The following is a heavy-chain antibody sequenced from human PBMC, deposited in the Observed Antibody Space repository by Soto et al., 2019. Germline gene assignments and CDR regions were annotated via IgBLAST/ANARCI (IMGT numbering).Heavy chain of an antibody. CDR3: ARGSGFLYHGAMEV. V-gene: IGHV4-59*01. CDR2: IYYSGST. J-gene: IGHJ6*02. Sequence: QVQPQDAGPGLVKPSETLSLTCTVSGRSISSYFWTWIRQPPGKGLERIGYIYYSGSTNYHPSLKWRVTISVDTSKNMLSLKLSFVTGAHRAVHYCARGSGFLYHGAMEVWGPGTTVTVSS. CDR1: GRSISSYF.